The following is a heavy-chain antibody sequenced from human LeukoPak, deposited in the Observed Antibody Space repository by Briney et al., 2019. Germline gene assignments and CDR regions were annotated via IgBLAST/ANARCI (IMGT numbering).Heavy chain of an antibody. D-gene: IGHD3-3*01. Sequence: GGSLRLSCAASGFTFSSYAMSWVRQAPGKGLEWVSAISGSGGSTYYADSVKGRFTISRDNSKNTLYLQMNSLRAEDTAVYYCAKDEAITIFGVVTYFDYWAREPWSPSPQ. CDR2: ISGSGGST. CDR3: AKDEAITIFGVVTYFDY. J-gene: IGHJ4*02. V-gene: IGHV3-23*01. CDR1: GFTFSSYA.